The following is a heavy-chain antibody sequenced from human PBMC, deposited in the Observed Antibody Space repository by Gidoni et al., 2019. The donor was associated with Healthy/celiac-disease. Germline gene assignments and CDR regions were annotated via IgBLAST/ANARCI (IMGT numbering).Heavy chain of an antibody. J-gene: IGHJ4*02. CDR1: GGSISSSSYY. V-gene: IGHV4-39*01. CDR2: IYYSGST. Sequence: QLQLQESGPGLVKPSETLSLTCPVSGGSISSSSYYWGWIRQPPGKGLEWIGSIYYSGSTYYNPSLKSRVTISVDTSKNQFSLKLSSVTAADTAVYYCARPRGKLGELLFWGQGTLVTVSS. D-gene: IGHD3-10*01. CDR3: ARPRGKLGELLF.